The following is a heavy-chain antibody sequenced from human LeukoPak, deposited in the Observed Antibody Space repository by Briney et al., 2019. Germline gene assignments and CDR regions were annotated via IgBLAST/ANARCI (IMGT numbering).Heavy chain of an antibody. CDR2: ISAYNGNT. D-gene: IGHD3-10*01. CDR3: ATEKGSGSFRD. J-gene: IGHJ4*02. Sequence: ASVKVSCKVSGYTLTELSMHWVRQAPGQGLEWMGWISAYNGNTNYAQKLQGRVTMTTDTSTSTAYMELRSLRSDDTAVYYCATEKGSGSFRDWGQGTLVTVSS. V-gene: IGHV1-18*01. CDR1: GYTLTELS.